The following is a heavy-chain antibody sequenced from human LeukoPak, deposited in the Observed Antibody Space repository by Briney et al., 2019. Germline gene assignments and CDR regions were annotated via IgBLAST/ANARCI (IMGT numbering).Heavy chain of an antibody. D-gene: IGHD3-22*01. J-gene: IGHJ4*02. CDR1: GYTFTSYF. CDR2: INPSGTRT. V-gene: IGHV1-46*01. CDR3: ARGMGGRFQTMIGFDY. Sequence: ASVKVSCKASGYTFTSYFMHWVRQAPGQGLEWMGIINPSGTRTSYAQKFQGRVTMTRDTSTSTVYIELSSLRSEDTAVYYCARGMGGRFQTMIGFDYWGQGTLVTVSS.